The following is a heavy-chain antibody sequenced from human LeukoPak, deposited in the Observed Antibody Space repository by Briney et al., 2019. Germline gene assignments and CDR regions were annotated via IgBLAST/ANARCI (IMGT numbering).Heavy chain of an antibody. CDR1: GFIFSSYW. Sequence: GRSLRLSCAASGFIFSSYWMSWVRQAPGKGLEWVANIKQDGSEKYYVDSVKGRFTISRDNAKNSLYLQMNSLRAEDTAVYYCARGRRGGYSGYDLRYYFDYWGQGTLVTVSS. D-gene: IGHD5-12*01. CDR3: ARGRRGGYSGYDLRYYFDY. J-gene: IGHJ4*02. CDR2: IKQDGSEK. V-gene: IGHV3-7*01.